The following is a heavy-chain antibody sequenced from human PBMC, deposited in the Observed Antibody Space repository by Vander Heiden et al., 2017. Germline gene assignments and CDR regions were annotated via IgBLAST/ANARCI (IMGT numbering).Heavy chain of an antibody. CDR3: AAGYSYGYWYFDL. J-gene: IGHJ2*01. D-gene: IGHD5-18*01. CDR2: IDHSGST. V-gene: IGHV4-34*01. CDR1: GGSFSGYY. Sequence: QVQLQQWGAGLLKPSETLSLTCAVYGGSFSGYYWSWTRQPPGKGLEWIGEIDHSGSTNYNPSLKSRVTISVDTSKNQFSLKLSSVTAADTAVYYCAAGYSYGYWYFDLWGRGTLVTVSS.